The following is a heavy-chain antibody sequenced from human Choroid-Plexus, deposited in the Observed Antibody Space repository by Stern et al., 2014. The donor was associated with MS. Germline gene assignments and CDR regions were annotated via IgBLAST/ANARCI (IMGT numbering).Heavy chain of an antibody. D-gene: IGHD3-3*01. CDR3: ARDQRGITIFGVVTDYYYLGMDV. V-gene: IGHV1-2*02. J-gene: IGHJ6*02. CDR1: GYIFTGYY. Sequence: QLQLVESGAEVKKPGASVKVSCKTSGYIFTGYYIHWVRQAPGQGLEWMAWINPNTGGTKYAQKLQGRVTMSRETSISTAYVELSSLTSDDTAVYYCARDQRGITIFGVVTDYYYLGMDVWGQGTTVTVSS. CDR2: INPNTGGT.